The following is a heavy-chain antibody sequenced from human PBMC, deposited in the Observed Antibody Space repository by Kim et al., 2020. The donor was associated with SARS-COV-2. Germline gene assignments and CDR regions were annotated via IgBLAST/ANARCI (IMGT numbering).Heavy chain of an antibody. CDR2: INAGNGNT. Sequence: ASVKVSCKASGYTFTSYAMHWVRQAPGQRLEWMGWINAGNGNTKYSQKFQGRVTITRDTSASTAYMELSSLRSEDTAVYYCASGITMVRGVDYYYYGMDVWGQGTTVTVSS. J-gene: IGHJ6*02. D-gene: IGHD3-10*01. CDR3: ASGITMVRGVDYYYYGMDV. V-gene: IGHV1-3*01. CDR1: GYTFTSYA.